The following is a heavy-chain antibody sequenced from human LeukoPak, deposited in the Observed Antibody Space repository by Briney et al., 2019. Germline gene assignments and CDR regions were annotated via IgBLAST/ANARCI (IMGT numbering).Heavy chain of an antibody. D-gene: IGHD2-2*02. V-gene: IGHV5-51*01. CDR3: ARQTGYCSSTSCYRYSDY. J-gene: IGHJ4*02. CDR1: GYSFTSYW. Sequence: GESLKISCKDSGYSFTSYWIGWVRQMPGKGLEWMGIIYPGDSDTRYSPSFQGQVTISADKSISTAYLQWSSLKASDTAMYYCARQTGYCSSTSCYRYSDYWGQGTLVTVSS. CDR2: IYPGDSDT.